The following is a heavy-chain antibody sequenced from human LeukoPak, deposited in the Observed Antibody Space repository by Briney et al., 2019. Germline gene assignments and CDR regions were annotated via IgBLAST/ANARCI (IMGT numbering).Heavy chain of an antibody. V-gene: IGHV3-33*06. Sequence: GGSLRLSCAASGLTFSSYGMNWVRQAPGKGLEWVAVIWYDGSNKYYADSVKGRFTISRDNSKNTLYLQMNTLRAEDTAVYYCAKEGGCSGGTCYLDYWGQGTLVTVSS. J-gene: IGHJ4*02. D-gene: IGHD2-15*01. CDR3: AKEGGCSGGTCYLDY. CDR2: IWYDGSNK. CDR1: GLTFSSYG.